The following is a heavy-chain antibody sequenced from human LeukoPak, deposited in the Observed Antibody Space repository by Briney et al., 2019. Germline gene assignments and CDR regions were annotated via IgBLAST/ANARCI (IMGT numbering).Heavy chain of an antibody. CDR2: ISYDGSNK. J-gene: IGHJ6*02. Sequence: GGSLRLSCAASGFSFSSYGMHWVRQAPGKGLEWVAVISYDGSNKYYADSVKGRFTISRDNPKNTLYLQMNSLRAEDTAVYYCAKAPYYYYGMDVWGQGTTVTVSS. V-gene: IGHV3-30*18. CDR1: GFSFSSYG. CDR3: AKAPYYYYGMDV.